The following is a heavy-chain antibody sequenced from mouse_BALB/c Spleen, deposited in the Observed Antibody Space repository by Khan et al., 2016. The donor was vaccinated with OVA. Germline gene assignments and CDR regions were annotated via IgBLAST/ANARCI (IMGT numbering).Heavy chain of an antibody. CDR3: ARFYGGVLVY. Sequence: QLQESGPGLVKPSQSLSLTCTVTGYSITTDYAWNWIRQFPGNKLEWMCYISYSGNTKYNPSLKSRISISRDTSKNQFFLQLKSVTTEDTAIYSCARFYGGVLVYWGQGTSLTVSS. CDR1: GYSITTDYA. J-gene: IGHJ2*02. V-gene: IGHV3-2*02. CDR2: ISYSGNT. D-gene: IGHD1-1*02.